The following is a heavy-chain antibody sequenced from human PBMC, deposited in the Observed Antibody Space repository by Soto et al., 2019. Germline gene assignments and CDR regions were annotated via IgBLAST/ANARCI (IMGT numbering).Heavy chain of an antibody. Sequence: PGGSLRLSCAASGFTFSTYAMSWVRQAPGKGLGWVSTITTSGGNTYYADSVQGRFTISRDNSKNTLYLQMNSLRAEDTAVYYCAGRYCTNGVCYTNYYYYIDVWGKGTTVTVSS. CDR3: AGRYCTNGVCYTNYYYYIDV. D-gene: IGHD2-8*01. CDR1: GFTFSTYA. V-gene: IGHV3-23*01. J-gene: IGHJ6*03. CDR2: ITTSGGNT.